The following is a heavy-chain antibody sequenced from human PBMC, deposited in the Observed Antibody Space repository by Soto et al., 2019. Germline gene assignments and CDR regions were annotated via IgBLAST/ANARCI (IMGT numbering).Heavy chain of an antibody. CDR1: GGSINSYF. CDR3: ARDGGYSYGNDAFEI. V-gene: IGHV4-59*01. J-gene: IGHJ3*02. CDR2: ISYSGST. Sequence: QVQLQESGPGLVKPSETLSLTCAVSGGSINSYFWNWIRQPPGKGLEWIGYISYSGSTNYNPSLKSRVAISVDTSKNQLSLKLSSVTAAYTAVYYCARDGGYSYGNDAFEIWGQGTMVTV. D-gene: IGHD5-18*01.